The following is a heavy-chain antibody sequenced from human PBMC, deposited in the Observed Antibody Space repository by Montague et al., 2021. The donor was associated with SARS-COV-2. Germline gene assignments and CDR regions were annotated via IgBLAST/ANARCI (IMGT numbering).Heavy chain of an antibody. D-gene: IGHD1-26*01. CDR3: ARKGRGRSGLAY. Sequence: SETLSLTCVVSGDSISTYNWWTWVRLPPGKGLEWVGEIYHTRSTKYKPSLKSRVGMTVDTSWNQFSLRLTSVTAADTAIYYCARKGRGRSGLAYWGQGTLVTVSS. V-gene: IGHV4-4*02. CDR1: GDSISTYNW. CDR2: IYHTRST. J-gene: IGHJ4*02.